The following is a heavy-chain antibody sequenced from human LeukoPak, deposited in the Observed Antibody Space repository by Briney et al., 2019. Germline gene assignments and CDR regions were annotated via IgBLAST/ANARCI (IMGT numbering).Heavy chain of an antibody. Sequence: GASVKVSCKASGYTFIGYYIHWVRQAPGQGLEWMGWINPNSGGTNYAQKFQGRVTMTRDTSISTAYMELRRLTSDDTAVYYCAKGHSSVLSSRYDYYYYMDVWGKGTTVTVSS. J-gene: IGHJ6*03. CDR2: INPNSGGT. CDR3: AKGHSSVLSSRYDYYYYMDV. D-gene: IGHD2/OR15-2a*01. V-gene: IGHV1-2*02. CDR1: GYTFIGYY.